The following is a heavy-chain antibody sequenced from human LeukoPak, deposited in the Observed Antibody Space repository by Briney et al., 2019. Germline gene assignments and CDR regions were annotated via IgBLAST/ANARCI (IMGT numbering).Heavy chain of an antibody. Sequence: AASVKVSCKASGYTFTGYYMHWVRQAPGQGLEWMGWINPNSGGTNYAQKFQGRVTMTRDTSISTAYMELSRLRSDDTAVYYCARPRLGGFGNRCFSYWGQGTLVTVSS. D-gene: IGHD3-10*01. CDR2: INPNSGGT. V-gene: IGHV1-2*02. CDR1: GYTFTGYY. CDR3: ARPRLGGFGNRCFSY. J-gene: IGHJ4*02.